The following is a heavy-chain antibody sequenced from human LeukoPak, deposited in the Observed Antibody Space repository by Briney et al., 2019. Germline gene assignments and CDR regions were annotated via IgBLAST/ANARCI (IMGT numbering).Heavy chain of an antibody. CDR3: ATSVTRRRLDWSIDL. D-gene: IGHD4-17*01. V-gene: IGHV3-11*04. CDR1: GFTFRDYY. CDR2: ISSSAGTI. J-gene: IGHJ2*01. Sequence: GGSLRLSCAASGFTFRDYYMSWIRQAPGKGLEWISYISSSAGTIHYVDSVKGRFTISRDNAKNSLYLQMDSLRVEGTAVYYCATSVTRRRLDWSIDLWGRGTLVSVSS.